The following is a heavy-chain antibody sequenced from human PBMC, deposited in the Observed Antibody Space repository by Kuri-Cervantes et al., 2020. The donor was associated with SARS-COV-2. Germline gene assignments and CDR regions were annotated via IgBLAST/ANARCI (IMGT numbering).Heavy chain of an antibody. CDR1: GGSISSHY. CDR2: IYYSGST. J-gene: IGHJ6*03. CDR3: ARSGSYPYYCYYMDV. V-gene: IGHV4-59*11. D-gene: IGHD1-26*01. Sequence: ESLKISCTVSGGSISSHYWSWIRQPPGKGLEWIGYIYYSGSTNYNPSLKSRVTISVDTSKNQFSLKLSSVTAADTAVYYCARSGSYPYYCYYMDVWGKGTTVTVSS.